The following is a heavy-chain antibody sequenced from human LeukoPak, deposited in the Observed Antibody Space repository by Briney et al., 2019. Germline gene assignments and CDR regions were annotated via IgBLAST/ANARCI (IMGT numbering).Heavy chain of an antibody. J-gene: IGHJ4*02. D-gene: IGHD3-10*01. CDR2: IKQDGSEK. Sequence: PGGSLTLSCAASGFTFSSYSMSWVRQAPGKGLEWVANIKQDGSEKYYVDSVKGRFTIARDNAKNSLYLQLNSLRAEDTAVYYCARPQRLLWFGELLPSYFDYWGQGTLVTVSS. V-gene: IGHV3-7*01. CDR1: GFTFSSYS. CDR3: ARPQRLLWFGELLPSYFDY.